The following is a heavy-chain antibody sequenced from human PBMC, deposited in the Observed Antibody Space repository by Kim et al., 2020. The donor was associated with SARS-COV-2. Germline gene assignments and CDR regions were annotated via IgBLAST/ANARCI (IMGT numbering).Heavy chain of an antibody. Sequence: GGSLRLSCAASGFTFSSYAMSWVRQAPGKGLEWVSAISGSGGSTYYADSVKGRFTISRDNSKNTLYLQMNSLRAEDTAVYYCAKVMGPMMVRGVIFHDYYYYGMDVWGQGTTVTVSS. V-gene: IGHV3-23*01. J-gene: IGHJ6*02. CDR2: ISGSGGST. CDR1: GFTFSSYA. D-gene: IGHD3-10*01. CDR3: AKVMGPMMVRGVIFHDYYYYGMDV.